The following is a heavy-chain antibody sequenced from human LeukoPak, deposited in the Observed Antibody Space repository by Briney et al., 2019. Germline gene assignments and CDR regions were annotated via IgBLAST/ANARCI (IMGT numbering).Heavy chain of an antibody. CDR2: IYHSGST. J-gene: IGHJ4*02. Sequence: KSSETLSLTCTVSGGSISSGGYYWSWIRQPPGKGLEWIGYIYHSGSTNYNPSLKSRVTISVDTSKNQFSLKLSSVTAADTAVYYCARALSGYSSSWYPDWGQGTLVTVSS. CDR1: GGSISSGGYY. CDR3: ARALSGYSSSWYPD. D-gene: IGHD6-13*01. V-gene: IGHV4-61*08.